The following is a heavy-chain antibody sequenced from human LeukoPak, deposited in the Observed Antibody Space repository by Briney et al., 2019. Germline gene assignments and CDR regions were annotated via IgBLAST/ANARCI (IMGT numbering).Heavy chain of an antibody. J-gene: IGHJ4*02. CDR3: AKAHLAATIMIELDS. D-gene: IGHD5-12*01. V-gene: IGHV3-7*01. CDR1: GFTFSGHW. CDR2: IRQDGSEK. Sequence: PGGSLRLSCTGSGFTFSGHWMSWVRQAPGKGLEWVASIRQDGSEKHYVDSVEGRFIISRDNAKNSLHLQMNSLRAEDTAVYYCAKAHLAATIMIELDSWGQGTLVTVSS.